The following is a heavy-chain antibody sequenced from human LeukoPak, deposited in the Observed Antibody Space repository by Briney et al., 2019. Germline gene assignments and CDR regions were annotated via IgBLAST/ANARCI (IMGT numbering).Heavy chain of an antibody. J-gene: IGHJ6*03. D-gene: IGHD1-26*01. CDR2: ISYDGSNK. CDR3: ARGQRAHVEWYYYMDV. V-gene: IGHV3-30*04. Sequence: GGSLGLSCAASGFTFSSYAIHWVRQAPGKGLEGVAVISYDGSNKYYADSVKGRFTISRDNSKNTLYLQINSLRADDTAVYYCARGQRAHVEWYYYMDVWGKGTTVTVSS. CDR1: GFTFSSYA.